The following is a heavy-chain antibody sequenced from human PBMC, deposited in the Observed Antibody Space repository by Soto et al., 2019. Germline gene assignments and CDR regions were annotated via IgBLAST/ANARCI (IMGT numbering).Heavy chain of an antibody. J-gene: IGHJ5*02. D-gene: IGHD2-21*02. CDR3: ARAMVVTQNWFDP. CDR2: IYYSGST. V-gene: IGHV4-30-4*01. CDR1: GGSISSGDYY. Sequence: SETLSLTCTVSGGSISSGDYYCCWIRQPPGKGLEWIGYIYYSGSTYYNPSLKSRVTISVDTSKNQFSLKLSSVTAADTAVYYCARAMVVTQNWFDPWGQGTLVIVSS.